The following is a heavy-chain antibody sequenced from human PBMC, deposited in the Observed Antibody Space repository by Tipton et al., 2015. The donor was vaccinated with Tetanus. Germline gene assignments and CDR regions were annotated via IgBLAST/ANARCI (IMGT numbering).Heavy chain of an antibody. CDR1: GGSVRSGDYS. Sequence: LRLSCTVSGGSVRSGDYSWNWIRQPPGKGLEWIGYIYRTGSTKYNSSLRDRVTIALDTSKNQFSLKLNSVTAADTAVYYCARAGMVTDDRSKFDSWGQGSLVSVSS. D-gene: IGHD2-21*02. CDR3: ARAGMVTDDRSKFDS. CDR2: IYRTGST. V-gene: IGHV4-61*08. J-gene: IGHJ4*02.